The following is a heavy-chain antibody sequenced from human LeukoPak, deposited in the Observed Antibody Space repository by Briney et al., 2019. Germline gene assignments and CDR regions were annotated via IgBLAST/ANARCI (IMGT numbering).Heavy chain of an antibody. D-gene: IGHD5-18*01. CDR3: AKGAGGFSYYNWFDP. V-gene: IGHV4-4*07. J-gene: IGHJ5*02. Sequence: SGTLSLTCTVSGGSISNYYWSWVRQPAGKGLEWIGRIYTTESTTYNPSLASRVTMSVDTSKNQFSLKLASVTAADTAIYYCAKGAGGFSYYNWFDPWGQGTLVTVSS. CDR2: IYTTEST. CDR1: GGSISNYY.